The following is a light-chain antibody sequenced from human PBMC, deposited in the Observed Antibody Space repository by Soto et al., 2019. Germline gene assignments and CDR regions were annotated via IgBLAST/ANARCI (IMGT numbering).Light chain of an antibody. CDR2: GAS. CDR1: ESVTSNF. V-gene: IGKV3-20*01. CDR3: QQYGGSFIYT. Sequence: EIVLTQSPGTLSLPPGERATLSCRASESVTSNFLAWYQQKPGQAPRLLIYGASTRATGIPDGFSGTGSGTDFTLTINRLEPEDFAMYYCQQYGGSFIYTFGQGTK. J-gene: IGKJ2*01.